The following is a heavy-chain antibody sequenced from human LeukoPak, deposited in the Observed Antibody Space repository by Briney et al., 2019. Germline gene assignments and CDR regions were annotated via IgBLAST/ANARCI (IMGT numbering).Heavy chain of an antibody. CDR1: GFTFSSYS. Sequence: PGRSLRLSCAASGFTFSSYSMNWVRQAPGKGLEWVSSISSSSSYIYYADSVKGRFTISRDNAKNSLYLQMNSLRAEDTAVYYCAREGQQLVQQGDYFDYWGQGTLVTVSS. D-gene: IGHD6-13*01. CDR3: AREGQQLVQQGDYFDY. V-gene: IGHV3-21*01. J-gene: IGHJ4*02. CDR2: ISSSSSYI.